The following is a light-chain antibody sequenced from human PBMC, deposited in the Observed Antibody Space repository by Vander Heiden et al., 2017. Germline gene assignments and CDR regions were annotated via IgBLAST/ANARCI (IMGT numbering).Light chain of an antibody. CDR2: GAS. J-gene: IGKJ1*01. CDR1: QDIKNF. V-gene: IGKV1-17*03. Sequence: DIQMTLSPSAMSASVGDRVTITCRASQDIKNFLAGFQQKPGQVPKRLIYGASSLQSGVPPRFSGSGSGTEFTLTISSLQPEDFTTYYCLQHNTYPRTFGQGTKVEV. CDR3: LQHNTYPRT.